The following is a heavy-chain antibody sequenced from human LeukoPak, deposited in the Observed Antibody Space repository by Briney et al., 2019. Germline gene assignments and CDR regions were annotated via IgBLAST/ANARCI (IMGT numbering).Heavy chain of an antibody. V-gene: IGHV3-48*04. CDR2: ISSSSSTI. J-gene: IGHJ4*02. CDR1: GFTFSSYS. D-gene: IGHD3-10*01. Sequence: GGSLRLSCAASGFTFSSYSMNWVRQAPGKGLEWVSYISSSSSTIYYADSVKGRFTISRDNAKNSLYLQMNSLRAEDTAVYYCARDCITMVRGVIITLCSPFDYWGQGTLVTVSS. CDR3: ARDCITMVRGVIITLCSPFDY.